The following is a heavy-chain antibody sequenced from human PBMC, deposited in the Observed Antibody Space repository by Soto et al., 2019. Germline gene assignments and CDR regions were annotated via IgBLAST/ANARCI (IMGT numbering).Heavy chain of an antibody. V-gene: IGHV3-33*01. J-gene: IGHJ6*02. CDR2: IWSDGNNR. CDR3: ARDGQQLTPYSMDV. CDR1: GFMFSNHG. Sequence: GGSLRLSCAASGFMFSNHGMHWVRQAPGKGLEWVAVIWSDGNNRYYADSVKGRFTISRDNSKNTLYLQMNSLRVDDTGVYYCARDGQQLTPYSMDVWGQGTTVTVSS. D-gene: IGHD6-13*01.